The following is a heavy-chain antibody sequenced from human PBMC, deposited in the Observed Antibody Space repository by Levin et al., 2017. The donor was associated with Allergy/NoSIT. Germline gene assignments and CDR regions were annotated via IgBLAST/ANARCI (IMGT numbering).Heavy chain of an antibody. V-gene: IGHV3-30-3*01. CDR1: GFTFSSYA. J-gene: IGHJ6*02. D-gene: IGHD3-3*01. CDR2: ISYDGSNK. Sequence: GASVKVSCAASGFTFSSYAMHWVRQAPGKGLEWVAVISYDGSNKYYADSVKGRFTISRDNSKNTLYLQMNSLRAEDTAVYYCAREAALRNYDFWNGSQSNYYGMDVWGQGTTVTVSS. CDR3: AREAALRNYDFWNGSQSNYYGMDV.